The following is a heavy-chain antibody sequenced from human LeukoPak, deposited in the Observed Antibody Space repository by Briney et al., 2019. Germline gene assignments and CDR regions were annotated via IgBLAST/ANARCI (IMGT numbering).Heavy chain of an antibody. Sequence: GGSLRLSCAASGFTFSSYWMSWVRQAPGKGLEWVANIKQDRSEKYYVDSVKGRFTISRDNAKNSLYLQMNSLRAEDTAVYYCARAGTTLRYFDWLSPEFDYWGQGTLVTVSS. D-gene: IGHD3-9*01. V-gene: IGHV3-7*01. CDR1: GFTFSSYW. CDR3: ARAGTTLRYFDWLSPEFDY. CDR2: IKQDRSEK. J-gene: IGHJ4*02.